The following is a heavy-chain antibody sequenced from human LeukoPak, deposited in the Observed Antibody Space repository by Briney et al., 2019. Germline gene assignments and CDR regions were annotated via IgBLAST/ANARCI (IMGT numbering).Heavy chain of an antibody. CDR2: ISGSGGRT. D-gene: IGHD4/OR15-4a*01. V-gene: IGHV3-23*01. CDR3: ANQFYGADDAFDI. Sequence: RAGGSLRLSCAASGFTFSSYSMNWVRQAPGKGLGWVSAISGSGGRTYYADSVKGRFTISRDHSKNTLYLQMNSLRAEDTAVYYCANQFYGADDAFDIWGQGTMVTVSS. CDR1: GFTFSSYS. J-gene: IGHJ3*02.